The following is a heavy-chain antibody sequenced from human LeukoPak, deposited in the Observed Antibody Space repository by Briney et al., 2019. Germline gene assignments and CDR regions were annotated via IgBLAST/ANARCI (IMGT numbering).Heavy chain of an antibody. CDR3: ARVGDGLNDGFDI. CDR1: GYTFTGYY. CDR2: INPNTGGT. V-gene: IGHV1-2*06. J-gene: IGHJ3*02. Sequence: GASVKVSCKASGYTFTGYYMHWVRQAPGQGLEWMGRINPNTGGTNYAQNFQGSVTMTRDTSITTVYMGLSRLRSDDTAVYYCARVGDGLNDGFDIWGQGTMVTVSS. D-gene: IGHD5-24*01.